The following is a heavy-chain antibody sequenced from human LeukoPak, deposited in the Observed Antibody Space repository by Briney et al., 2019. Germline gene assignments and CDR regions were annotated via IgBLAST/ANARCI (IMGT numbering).Heavy chain of an antibody. CDR2: ISGSGGST. CDR1: GFTFSSYA. Sequence: GGSLRLSCAASGFTFSSYAMSWVRQAPGKGLEWVSAISGSGGSTYYADSVKGRFTISRDNSKNTLYLQMNSLRAEDTAVYYCAKDPYYDSSGYYVPSYFDYWGQGTLVTVSS. D-gene: IGHD3-22*01. CDR3: AKDPYYDSSGYYVPSYFDY. J-gene: IGHJ4*02. V-gene: IGHV3-23*01.